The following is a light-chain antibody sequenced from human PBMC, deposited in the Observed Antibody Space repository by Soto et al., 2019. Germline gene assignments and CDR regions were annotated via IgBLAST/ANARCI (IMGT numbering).Light chain of an antibody. V-gene: IGKV3D-15*01. CDR3: QHYNNWPPIT. Sequence: EIVMTQSPATLSVSPGERATLSCRASQSVSSNLAWYQQKPGQAPRLLIYGASARATGIPARFSGSGSGTECTLTISSLQSEEFAVYYCQHYNNWPPITFGQGTRLEIK. CDR1: QSVSSN. J-gene: IGKJ5*01. CDR2: GAS.